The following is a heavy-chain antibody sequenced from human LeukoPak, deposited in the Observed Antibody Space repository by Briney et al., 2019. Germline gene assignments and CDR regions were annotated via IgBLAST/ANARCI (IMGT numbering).Heavy chain of an antibody. CDR1: GFTFSSYS. J-gene: IGHJ4*02. V-gene: IGHV3-21*04. CDR2: ISSGSSYI. D-gene: IGHD3-16*01. CDR3: AKDPDDYVWGTWGDY. Sequence: PGGSLRLSCAASGFTFSSYSMNWVRQAPGKGLEWVSSISSGSSYIYYADSVKGRFIISRDNSKNTLSLQMNSLRAEDTAVYYCAKDPDDYVWGTWGDYGGQGTLVTVSS.